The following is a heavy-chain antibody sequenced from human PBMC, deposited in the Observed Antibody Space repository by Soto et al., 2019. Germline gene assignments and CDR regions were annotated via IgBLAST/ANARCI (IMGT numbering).Heavy chain of an antibody. Sequence: EVQLVQSGAEVKKPGESLRISCKGSGYSFTSYWISWVRQMPGKGLEWMGRIDPSDSYTNFSPSFQGHVTISADKSIRTAYLQWSSLKASDTAMYYCAGQPRLLGAAGLGVDYWGQGTLVTVSS. CDR3: AGQPRLLGAAGLGVDY. J-gene: IGHJ4*02. V-gene: IGHV5-10-1*01. D-gene: IGHD6-13*01. CDR2: IDPSDSYT. CDR1: GYSFTSYW.